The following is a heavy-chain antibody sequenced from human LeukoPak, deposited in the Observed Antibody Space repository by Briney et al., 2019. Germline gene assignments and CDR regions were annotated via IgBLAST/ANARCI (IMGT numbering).Heavy chain of an antibody. CDR2: FDPADGER. J-gene: IGHJ4*02. V-gene: IGHV1-24*01. CDR1: GYTLTELS. CDR3: AAPPQTTVTPEPSDY. D-gene: IGHD4-17*01. Sequence: ASMKVSCKVSGYTLTELSIHWVRQAPGKGPEWMGRFDPADGERIYAQRFQGRVTMTEDPSTNTAYIQLNRLRYDDTAVYYCAAPPQTTVTPEPSDYWGQGTLVTVSS.